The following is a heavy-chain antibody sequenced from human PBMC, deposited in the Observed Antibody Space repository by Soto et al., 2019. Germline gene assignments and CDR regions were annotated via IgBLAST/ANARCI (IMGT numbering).Heavy chain of an antibody. Sequence: QVQLQESGPGLVKPSETLSLTCTVSGGSVSSGSYYWRWIRQPPGKGLEWIGYIYYSGSTNYNPSLKSRVTISVDTSKNQFSLKLSSVTAADTAVYYCARGIEGWYQGRYYYGMDVWGQGITVTVFS. V-gene: IGHV4-61*01. CDR2: IYYSGST. CDR1: GGSVSSGSYY. J-gene: IGHJ6*02. D-gene: IGHD6-19*01. CDR3: ARGIEGWYQGRYYYGMDV.